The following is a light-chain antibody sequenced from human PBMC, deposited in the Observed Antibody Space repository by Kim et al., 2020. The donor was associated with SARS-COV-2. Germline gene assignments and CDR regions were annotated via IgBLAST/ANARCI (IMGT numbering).Light chain of an antibody. CDR3: QQYNEWATST. CDR1: QNIDSN. CDR2: NTS. J-gene: IGKJ5*01. V-gene: IGKV3-15*01. Sequence: DILMTQSPGTLSASPGERVTLSCRASQNIDSNLAWYQQKRGQAPRLLIYNTSTRATGIPSRFSGSGSGTEYTLTISSLQSEDFAVYYFQQYNEWATSTLCQGTRLEIK.